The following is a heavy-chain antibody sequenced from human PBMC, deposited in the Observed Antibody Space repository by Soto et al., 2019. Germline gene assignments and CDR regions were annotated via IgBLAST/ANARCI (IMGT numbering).Heavy chain of an antibody. Sequence: QVQLVQSGAEVRKPGASVKVSCNVTGYTFSGHYLHWVRQAPGQGLEWMVWINPKSGGTNYAQKFQDRVTMTADTSVSAASMELTSLRYDDTAVFYCASGLYSSPAYFFDYWGQGALVTVSS. CDR3: ASGLYSSPAYFFDY. CDR2: INPKSGGT. J-gene: IGHJ4*02. CDR1: GYTFSGHY. V-gene: IGHV1-2*02. D-gene: IGHD6-13*01.